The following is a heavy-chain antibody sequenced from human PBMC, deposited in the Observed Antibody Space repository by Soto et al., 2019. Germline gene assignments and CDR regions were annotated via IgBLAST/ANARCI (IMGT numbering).Heavy chain of an antibody. CDR2: ISYDGSNK. Sequence: QVQLVESGGGVVQPGRSLRLSCAASGFTFSSYAMHWVRQAPGKGLEWVAVISYDGSNKYYADSVKGRFTMSRDNSNNTLYLQMNSLRAEDTAVYYCARDYYDSSGYYYPFDYWGQGTLVTVSS. CDR3: ARDYYDSSGYYYPFDY. CDR1: GFTFSSYA. J-gene: IGHJ4*02. D-gene: IGHD3-22*01. V-gene: IGHV3-30-3*01.